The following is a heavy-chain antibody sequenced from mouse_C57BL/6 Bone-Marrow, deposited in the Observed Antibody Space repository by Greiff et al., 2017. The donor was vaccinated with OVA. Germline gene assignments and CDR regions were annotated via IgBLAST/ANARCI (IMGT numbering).Heavy chain of an antibody. CDR1: GYTFTSYG. D-gene: IGHD1-1*01. CDR2: IYTRSGYT. J-gene: IGHJ3*01. CDR3: ARGTTVVARGFAY. V-gene: IGHV1-81*01. Sequence: VQLQQSGAELARPGASVKLSCKASGYTFTSYGISWVKQSTGQGLEWIGEIYTRSGYTYYNEKFKGQATLTADNSSSTAYMQLRSLTSEDSAVYFCARGTTVVARGFAYWGQGTLVTVSA.